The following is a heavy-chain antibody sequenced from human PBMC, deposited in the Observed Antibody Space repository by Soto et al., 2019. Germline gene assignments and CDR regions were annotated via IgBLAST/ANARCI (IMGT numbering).Heavy chain of an antibody. CDR1: GGSISSGDYY. V-gene: IGHV4-30-4*01. Sequence: PSETLSLTCSVSGGSISSGDYYWSWIRQPPGKGLEWIGYIYYSGSTYYNPSLKSRVTISVDTSKNQFSLKLSSVTAADTAVYYCARVWSGYYDESNWFDPWGQGTLVTVSS. CDR2: IYYSGST. J-gene: IGHJ5*02. CDR3: ARVWSGYYDESNWFDP. D-gene: IGHD3-3*01.